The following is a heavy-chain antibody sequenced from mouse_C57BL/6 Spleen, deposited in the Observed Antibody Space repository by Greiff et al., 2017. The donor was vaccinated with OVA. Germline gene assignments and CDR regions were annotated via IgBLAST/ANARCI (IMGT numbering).Heavy chain of an antibody. CDR1: GYTFTDHT. CDR2: IYPRDGST. D-gene: IGHD3-3*01. CDR3: ARWGTWDYWYFDV. J-gene: IGHJ1*03. Sequence: VKLQESDAELVKPGASVKISCKVSGYTFTDHTIHWMKQRPEQGLEWIGYIYPRDGSTKYNEKFKGKATLTADKSSSTAYMQLNSLTSEDSAVYFCARWGTWDYWYFDVWGTGTTVTVSS. V-gene: IGHV1-78*01.